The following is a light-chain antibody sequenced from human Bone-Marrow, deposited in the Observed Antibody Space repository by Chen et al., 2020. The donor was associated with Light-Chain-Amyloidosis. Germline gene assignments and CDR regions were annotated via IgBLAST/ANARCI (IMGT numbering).Light chain of an antibody. V-gene: IGLV3-25*03. J-gene: IGLJ2*01. CDR3: QSADSSGTYEVI. Sequence: SYELTQPPPGSVSPGQTARITRPGDDLPTKYAYWYQQKPGQAPVLVIHRDTERPSGISERFSGSSSGTTATLTISGVQAEDEADYHCQSADSSGTYEVIFGGGTKLTVL. CDR2: RDT. CDR1: DLPTKY.